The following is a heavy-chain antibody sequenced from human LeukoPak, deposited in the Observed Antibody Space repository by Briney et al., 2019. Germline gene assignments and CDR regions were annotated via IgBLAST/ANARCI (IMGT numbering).Heavy chain of an antibody. J-gene: IGHJ6*03. CDR3: ARGIYGGNPFMDV. CDR1: GGTFSSYA. V-gene: IGHV1-69*05. D-gene: IGHD4-23*01. Sequence: GASVKVSCKASGGTFSSYAISWVRQAPGQGLEWMGGIIPIFGTANYAQKFQGRVTMTTDTATSTAYMELRSLRSDDTAVYYCARGIYGGNPFMDVWGKGTTVTISS. CDR2: IIPIFGTA.